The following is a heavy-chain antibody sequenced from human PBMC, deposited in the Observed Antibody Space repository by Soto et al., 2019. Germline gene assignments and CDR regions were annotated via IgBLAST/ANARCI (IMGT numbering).Heavy chain of an antibody. CDR3: AKTHGYSNTWYDY. CDR1: GFTFSSYA. J-gene: IGHJ4*02. D-gene: IGHD6-13*01. CDR2: ISGSGDTT. Sequence: EVQLLESGGGLVQPGGSLRLSCAASGFTFSSYAMSWVRQAPGKGLEWVSSISGSGDTTYYADTMKGWFSISRDNSKNTLFLQMNSLRADDTAVYYCAKTHGYSNTWYDYWGQGTLVTVSS. V-gene: IGHV3-23*01.